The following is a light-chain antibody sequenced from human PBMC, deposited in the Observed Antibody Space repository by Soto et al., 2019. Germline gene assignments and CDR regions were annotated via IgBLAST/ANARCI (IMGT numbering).Light chain of an antibody. Sequence: QSALTQPPSASGSPGQSVTISCTATSSDVGGYNFVSWYQQHPGKAPKLMIYEVSERPSGVPDRFSGSKSGNTASLTVSGRQAEDEADYYCSSYAGSDVVVFGGGTQLTVL. J-gene: IGLJ2*01. CDR2: EVS. V-gene: IGLV2-8*01. CDR1: SSDVGGYNF. CDR3: SSYAGSDVVV.